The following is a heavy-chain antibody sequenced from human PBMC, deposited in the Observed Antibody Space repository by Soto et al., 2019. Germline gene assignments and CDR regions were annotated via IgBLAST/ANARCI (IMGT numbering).Heavy chain of an antibody. CDR3: AKDELGYYYYDSSGYGGNFDY. V-gene: IGHV3-23*01. J-gene: IGHJ4*02. CDR2: ISSSGGST. CDR1: GFTFSNYA. D-gene: IGHD3-22*01. Sequence: EVQLLESGGGLVQPTGSLRISCAASGFTFSNYAMSWVRQAPGKGLEWVSAISSSGGSTYYADSVKGRFTISRDNSENTLYLQMNSLRAEDTAVYYCAKDELGYYYYDSSGYGGNFDYWGQGTLVTVSS.